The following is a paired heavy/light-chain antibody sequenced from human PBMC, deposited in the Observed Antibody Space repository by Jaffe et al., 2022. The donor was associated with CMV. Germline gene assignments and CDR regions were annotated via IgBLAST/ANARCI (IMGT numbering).Light chain of an antibody. V-gene: IGKV3-20*01. CDR2: GAS. CDR1: QSVSNNY. Sequence: EIVLTQSPGTLSLSPGERATLSCRASQSVSNNYLAWYQQKPGQAPRLLIYGASSRATGIPDRFSGSGSGTDFTLTISRLEPEDFAVYYCQQYGSSPRAVFGQGTRLEIK. J-gene: IGKJ5*01. CDR3: QQYGSSPRAV.
Heavy chain of an antibody. CDR1: GFTFSSYE. CDR3: ARSGGRGPKTYYYDSTGQYRYYYYYLDV. D-gene: IGHD3-22*01. Sequence: EVQLVESGGGLVQSGGSLRLSCAASGFTFSSYEMNWVRQAPGKGLEWVSYINFSGNTKYYADSVKGRFTISRDNARNSVYLQMNSLRAEDTAVYYCARSGGRGPKTYYYDSTGQYRYYYYYLDVWGKGTTVTVS. CDR2: INFSGNTK. J-gene: IGHJ6*03. V-gene: IGHV3-48*03.